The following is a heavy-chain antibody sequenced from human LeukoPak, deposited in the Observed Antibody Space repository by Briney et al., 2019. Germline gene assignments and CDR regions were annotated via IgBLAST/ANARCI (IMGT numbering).Heavy chain of an antibody. V-gene: IGHV1-8*02. CDR3: SRARVVPTNNPIDY. Sequence: ASLKLSCKASGYTFTSYDINWVRQATGQGLEWMAWMNPNSGNTGYAQKFQGRVTITRNTSISTVYMELSSLRSEDTAVYYCSRARVVPTNNPIDYWGQGTLVTVSS. CDR2: MNPNSGNT. J-gene: IGHJ4*02. CDR1: GYTFTSYD. D-gene: IGHD1/OR15-1a*01.